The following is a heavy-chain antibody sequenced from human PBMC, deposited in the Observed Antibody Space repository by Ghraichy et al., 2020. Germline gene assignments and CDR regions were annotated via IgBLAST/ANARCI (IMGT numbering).Heavy chain of an antibody. CDR3: AKDRGVSGWYFDY. CDR1: GFTFSSYA. D-gene: IGHD6-19*01. V-gene: IGHV3-23*01. CDR2: ITAGSGDT. Sequence: GGSLRLSCAVSGFTFSSYAVNWVRQAPGKGLEWVSTITAGSGDTYYADSVKGRFTISRDSSENTVFLQMSGLRVDDTAVYYCAKDRGVSGWYFDYWGQGTLVTVSS. J-gene: IGHJ4*02.